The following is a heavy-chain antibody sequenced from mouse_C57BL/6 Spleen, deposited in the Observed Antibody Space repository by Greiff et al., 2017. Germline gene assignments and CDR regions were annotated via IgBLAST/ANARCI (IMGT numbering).Heavy chain of an antibody. Sequence: QVQLQQPGAELVKPGASVKLSCKASGYTFTSYWMHWVKQRPGRGLEWIGWIDPNSGGTKYNEKFKSKATLTADKPSSTAYMQLSSLTSEDSAVYYWARRGYGPGYFDVWGTGATVTVA. CDR3: ARRGYGPGYFDV. CDR2: IDPNSGGT. V-gene: IGHV1-72*01. J-gene: IGHJ1*03. CDR1: GYTFTSYW. D-gene: IGHD1-1*02.